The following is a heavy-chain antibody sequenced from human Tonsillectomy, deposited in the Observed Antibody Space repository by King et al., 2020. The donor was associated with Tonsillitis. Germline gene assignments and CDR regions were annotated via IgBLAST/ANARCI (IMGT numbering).Heavy chain of an antibody. Sequence: VQLVESGGGLVKPGGSLRLSCAASGFTFNTFSLTWVRQAPGMGLEWVSSISRTGTYQYYADSVKGRFTISRDNAQNSLYLQMNSLRAEDTAVYYCARDGAALLPSFDYWGLGTLVTVSS. CDR1: GFTFNTFS. V-gene: IGHV3-21*01. J-gene: IGHJ4*02. CDR3: ARDGAALLPSFDY. D-gene: IGHD2-15*01. CDR2: ISRTGTYQ.